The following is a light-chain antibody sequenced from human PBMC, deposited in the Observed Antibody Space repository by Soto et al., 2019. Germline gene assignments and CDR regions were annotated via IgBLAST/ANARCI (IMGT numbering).Light chain of an antibody. V-gene: IGLV3-21*02. CDR2: DDR. CDR1: NIGNKN. Sequence: SYELTQPPSVSVAPGQTATITCGGNNIGNKNVHWFQQRPGQAPLLVVYDDRDRPSGIPERFSGSNSGNTATLTISRVEAGDEADYYCQVWDSMSDHVVFGGGTQLTV. CDR3: QVWDSMSDHVV. J-gene: IGLJ3*02.